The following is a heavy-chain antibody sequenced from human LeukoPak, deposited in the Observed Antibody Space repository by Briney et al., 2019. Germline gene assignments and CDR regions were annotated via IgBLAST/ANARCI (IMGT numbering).Heavy chain of an antibody. V-gene: IGHV3-48*02. CDR2: ISSSSSTI. CDR1: GFTFSSYS. D-gene: IGHD3-3*01. J-gene: IGHJ4*02. Sequence: GGSLRLSCAASGFTFSSYSMTWVRQAPGKGLEWVSYISSSSSTIYYADSVKGRFTISRDNAKNSLYLQMNSLRDEDTAVYYCARGRYDFWSGYYPGDYWGQGTLVTVSS. CDR3: ARGRYDFWSGYYPGDY.